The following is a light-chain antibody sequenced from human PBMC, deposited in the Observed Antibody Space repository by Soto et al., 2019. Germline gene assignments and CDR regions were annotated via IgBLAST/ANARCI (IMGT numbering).Light chain of an antibody. CDR3: QQYNSWPLT. CDR1: QSVSNK. Sequence: EIVMTQSPATLSVSPGERATLSCRASQSVSNKLAWYQQKPGQAPRLLIYGASTRATGIPARFSGSGSGTEFTLTISSLQSEDFALYYCQQYNSWPLTFCAGTKVDIK. V-gene: IGKV3D-15*01. CDR2: GAS. J-gene: IGKJ4*01.